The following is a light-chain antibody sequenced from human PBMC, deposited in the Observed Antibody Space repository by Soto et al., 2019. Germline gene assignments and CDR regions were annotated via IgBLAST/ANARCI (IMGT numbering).Light chain of an antibody. V-gene: IGLV1-40*01. J-gene: IGLJ1*01. CDR2: GNT. Sequence: QSVLTQPPSVSGAPGQRVTISCTGSSSNIGAGYDVHWYQQLPGTAPKLLIYGNTNRPSGVPDRFSGSKSGTSASLAITGLQAEDGADYYCQSYDRSLSGSYVFGTGKKVIVL. CDR1: SSNIGAGYD. CDR3: QSYDRSLSGSYV.